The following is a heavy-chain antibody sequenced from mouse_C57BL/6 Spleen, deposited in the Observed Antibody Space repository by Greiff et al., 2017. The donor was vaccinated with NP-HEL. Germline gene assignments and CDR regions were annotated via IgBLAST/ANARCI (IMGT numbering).Heavy chain of an antibody. CDR3: TRGSNYVDYAMDY. CDR1: GFNIKDDY. Sequence: VQLQQSGAELVRPGASVKLSCTASGFNIKDDYMHWVKQRPEQGLEWIGWIDPENGDTEYASKFQGKATITADTSSNTAYLQLSSLTSEDTAVYYCTRGSNYVDYAMDYWGQGTSVTVSS. J-gene: IGHJ4*01. V-gene: IGHV14-4*01. D-gene: IGHD2-5*01. CDR2: IDPENGDT.